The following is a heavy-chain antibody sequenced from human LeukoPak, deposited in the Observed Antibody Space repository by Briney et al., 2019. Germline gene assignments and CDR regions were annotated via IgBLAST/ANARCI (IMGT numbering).Heavy chain of an antibody. Sequence: GGSPRLSCAASGFTFSSYGMHWVRQAPGKGLEWVAVISYDGSNKYYADSVKGRFTISRDNSKNTLYLQMNGLRAEDTAVYYCAKNYLPDYYGSGSYYNAAMDVWGQGTTVTVSS. CDR3: AKNYLPDYYGSGSYYNAAMDV. CDR2: ISYDGSNK. V-gene: IGHV3-30*18. CDR1: GFTFSSYG. D-gene: IGHD3-10*01. J-gene: IGHJ6*02.